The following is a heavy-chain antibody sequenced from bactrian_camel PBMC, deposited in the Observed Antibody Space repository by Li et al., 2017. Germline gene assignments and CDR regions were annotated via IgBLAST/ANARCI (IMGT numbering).Heavy chain of an antibody. Sequence: DVQLVESGGGLVQPGGSLRLSCAASGFTFSTYDMSWVRQAPGKGLEWVSAINSGGGSTYYADSVKGRFTISRDNAKNTLYLQMNSLKPEDTAVYFCAAITAYYGGFRYWGQGTQVTVS. CDR1: GFTFSTYD. J-gene: IGHJ4*01. V-gene: IGHV3S40*01. CDR2: INSGGGST. D-gene: IGHD2*01. CDR3: AAITAYYGGFRY.